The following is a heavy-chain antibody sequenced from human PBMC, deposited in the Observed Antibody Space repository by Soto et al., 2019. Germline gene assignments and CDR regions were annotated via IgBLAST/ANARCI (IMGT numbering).Heavy chain of an antibody. Sequence: QVQLVQSGAEVKKPGASVKVSCKASGDTVTSYAMHWVRQAAGQRLEWMGWINAGTGNTKYSQKFQGRVTIIRETSASTAYMELSSLRSEDTAVDYCARGGENGLLWFGEFNDAFDIWGQGTMVTVSS. CDR3: ARGGENGLLWFGEFNDAFDI. J-gene: IGHJ3*02. D-gene: IGHD3-10*01. CDR1: GDTVTSYA. CDR2: INAGTGNT. V-gene: IGHV1-3*01.